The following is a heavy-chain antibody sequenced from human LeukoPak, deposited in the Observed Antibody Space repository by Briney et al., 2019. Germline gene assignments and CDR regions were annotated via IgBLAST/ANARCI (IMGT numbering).Heavy chain of an antibody. V-gene: IGHV3-23*01. CDR1: GFTFSSNA. Sequence: GGSLRLSCAASGFTFSSNAMSWVRQAPGKGLEWVSTVSGSGGSTYYADSVKGRFTISRDNSKNTLYLQMYSLRAEDTAVYYCAKDLGGYSYGRIDYWGQGTLVTVSS. CDR3: AKDLGGYSYGRIDY. J-gene: IGHJ4*02. CDR2: VSGSGGST. D-gene: IGHD5-18*01.